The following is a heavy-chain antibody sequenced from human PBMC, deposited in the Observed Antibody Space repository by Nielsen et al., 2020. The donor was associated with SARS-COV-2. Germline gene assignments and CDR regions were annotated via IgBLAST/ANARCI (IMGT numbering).Heavy chain of an antibody. CDR2: ISGSGGST. V-gene: IGHV3-23*01. CDR1: GESFSGYY. Sequence: ETLSLTCAVSGESFSGYYQWSWVRQAPGKGLEWVSAISGSGGSTYYADSVKGRFTISRDNSKNTLYLQMNSLRAEDTAVYYCAKDPSLPYDYVWGTSAGDTFDIWGQGTMVTVSS. J-gene: IGHJ3*02. D-gene: IGHD3-16*01. CDR3: AKDPSLPYDYVWGTSAGDTFDI.